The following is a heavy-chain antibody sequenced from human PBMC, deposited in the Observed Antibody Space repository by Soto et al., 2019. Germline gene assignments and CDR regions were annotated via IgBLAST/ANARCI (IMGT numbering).Heavy chain of an antibody. CDR3: AKVPHYCSGASCYYFDY. J-gene: IGHJ4*02. Sequence: EVQLLESGGGLVQPGGSLRLSCAASGFSFTIYGMTWVRQAPGKGLEWVSAVSGSGGRTYYADSVKGRFTISRDNSKTTLYLEMNSLRAEDTAVYFCAKVPHYCSGASCYYFDYWGQGTPVIVSS. V-gene: IGHV3-23*01. CDR2: VSGSGGRT. D-gene: IGHD2-15*01. CDR1: GFSFTIYG.